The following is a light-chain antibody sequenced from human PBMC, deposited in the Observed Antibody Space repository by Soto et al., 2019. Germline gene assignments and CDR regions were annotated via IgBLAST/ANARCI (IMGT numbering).Light chain of an antibody. J-gene: IGKJ4*01. V-gene: IGKV3-20*01. CDR2: GAS. CDR3: QQYGSSPPIT. CDR1: QSVSSSY. Sequence: EIVLTQSPGTLSLSPGERATLSCRASQSVSSSYLAWYQQKPGQAPRLLIYGASSRATGIPDRFSGSGSETDFPLTISRLEPEDFAVYYCQQYGSSPPITFGGGTKVEIK.